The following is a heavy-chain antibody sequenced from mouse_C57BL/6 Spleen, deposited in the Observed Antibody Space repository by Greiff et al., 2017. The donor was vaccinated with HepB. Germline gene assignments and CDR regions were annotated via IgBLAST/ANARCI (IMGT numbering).Heavy chain of an antibody. D-gene: IGHD2-4*01. J-gene: IGHJ2*01. Sequence: EVQLQQSGPELVKPGASVKISCKASGYTFTDYYMNWVKQSHGKSLEWIGDINPNNGGTSYNQKFKGKATLTVDKSSSTAYMELRSLTSEDSAVYYCARWPYDYSFDYWGQGTTLTVSS. V-gene: IGHV1-26*01. CDR2: INPNNGGT. CDR3: ARWPYDYSFDY. CDR1: GYTFTDYY.